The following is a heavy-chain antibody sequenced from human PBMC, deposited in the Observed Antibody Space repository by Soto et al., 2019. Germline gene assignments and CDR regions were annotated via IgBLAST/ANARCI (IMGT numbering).Heavy chain of an antibody. V-gene: IGHV1-18*01. D-gene: IGHD6-13*01. Sequence: GASVKVSCKASCYTFTSYGISWGGQAPGQGPDWMGWISAYNGNTNYAQKLQGRVTMTTDTSTSTAYMELRSLRSDDTAVYYCARDIPDSSSWLYYYYGMDVWGQGTTVTVSS. CDR3: ARDIPDSSSWLYYYYGMDV. CDR1: CYTFTSYG. J-gene: IGHJ6*02. CDR2: ISAYNGNT.